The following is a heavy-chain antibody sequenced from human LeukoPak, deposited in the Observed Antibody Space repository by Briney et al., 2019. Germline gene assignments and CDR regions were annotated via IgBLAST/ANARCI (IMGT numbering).Heavy chain of an antibody. CDR2: IYYSGST. D-gene: IGHD4-17*01. V-gene: IGHV4-61*05. J-gene: IGHJ6*03. Sequence: PSETLSLTCTVSGGSISSSYSYWGWIRQPPGNGLEWIGYIYYSGSTNYNPSLKSRVTISVDTSKNQFSLKLSSVTAADTAVYYCARNPNDYGDTPAGYYYYYYYMDVWGKGTTVTVSS. CDR3: ARNPNDYGDTPAGYYYYYYYMDV. CDR1: GGSISSSYSY.